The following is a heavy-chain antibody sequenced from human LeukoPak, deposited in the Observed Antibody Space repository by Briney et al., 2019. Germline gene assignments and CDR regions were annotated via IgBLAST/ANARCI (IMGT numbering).Heavy chain of an antibody. CDR2: IYYSGST. V-gene: IGHV4-59*01. Sequence: PSETLSLTCTVSGGSINSYYWSWIRQPPGKGLEWIGYIYYSGSTNYNPSLMSRVTISVDTSKNQFSLKLSSVTAADTAVYYCARVAVTKIFDYWGQGTLVTVSS. J-gene: IGHJ4*02. CDR3: ARVAVTKIFDY. D-gene: IGHD4-17*01. CDR1: GGSINSYY.